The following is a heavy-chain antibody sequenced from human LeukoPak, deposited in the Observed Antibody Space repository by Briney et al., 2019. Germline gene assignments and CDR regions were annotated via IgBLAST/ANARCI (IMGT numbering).Heavy chain of an antibody. CDR1: GGSIDSSNW. CDR2: IYHSGST. CDR3: ARGYDGSGYYYRNWYFDL. Sequence: PSETLSLTCAVSGGSIDSSNWWSWVRQPPGKGLEWIGEIYHSGSTNYNPSLKSRVTISVDTSKNQFSLKLSSVTAADTAVYYCARGYDGSGYYYRNWYFDLWGRGTLVTVSS. D-gene: IGHD3-22*01. V-gene: IGHV4-4*02. J-gene: IGHJ2*01.